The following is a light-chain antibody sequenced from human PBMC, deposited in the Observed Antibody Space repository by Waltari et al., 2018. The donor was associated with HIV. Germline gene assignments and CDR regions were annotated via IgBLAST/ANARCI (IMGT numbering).Light chain of an antibody. Sequence: QSVLTQPPSVSGAPGQRVTISCTGSSSTIGAGYDVHWYQQLPGTAPNPLIYGNSNRPSGVPDRFSGSKSGTSASLAITGLQAEDEADYYCQSYDSSLSVVFGGGTKLTVL. J-gene: IGLJ2*01. CDR2: GNS. CDR1: SSTIGAGYD. CDR3: QSYDSSLSVV. V-gene: IGLV1-40*01.